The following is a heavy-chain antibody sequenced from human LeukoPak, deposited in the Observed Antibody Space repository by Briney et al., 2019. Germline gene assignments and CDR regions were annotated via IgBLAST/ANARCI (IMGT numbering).Heavy chain of an antibody. J-gene: IGHJ4*02. CDR2: IYYSGST. V-gene: IGHV4-30-4*01. CDR3: ARGGGGTSWIQLWPHRFDY. D-gene: IGHD5-18*01. Sequence: PSETLSLTCTVSGGPISSGDYYWSRIRQPPGKGLEWIGYIYYSGSTYYNPSLKSRVTISVDTSKNQFSLKLSSVTAADTAVYYCARGGGGTSWIQLWPHRFDYWGQGTLVTVSS. CDR1: GGPISSGDYY.